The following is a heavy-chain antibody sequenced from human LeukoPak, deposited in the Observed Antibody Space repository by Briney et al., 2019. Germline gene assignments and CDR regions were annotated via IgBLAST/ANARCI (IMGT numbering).Heavy chain of an antibody. Sequence: SVKVSCKASGGTFSSYAISWVRQAPGQGLEWMGGIIPIFGTANYAQKFQGRVTITADKSTSTAYMELSSLRSGDTAVYYCARDLNDFWSGYSTYFDYWGQGTLVTVSS. V-gene: IGHV1-69*06. CDR3: ARDLNDFWSGYSTYFDY. D-gene: IGHD3-3*01. J-gene: IGHJ4*02. CDR2: IIPIFGTA. CDR1: GGTFSSYA.